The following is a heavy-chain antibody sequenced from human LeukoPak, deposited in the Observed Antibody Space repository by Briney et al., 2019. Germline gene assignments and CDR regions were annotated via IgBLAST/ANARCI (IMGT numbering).Heavy chain of an antibody. Sequence: GGSLRLSCAASGFTFSSYAMHWVRQAPGKGLEWVAVISYDGSNKYYADSVKGRFTISRDNSKSTLYLQMNSLRAEDTAVYYCARDGNWGSQPQNWFDPWGQGTLVTVSS. CDR2: ISYDGSNK. V-gene: IGHV3-30-3*01. CDR3: ARDGNWGSQPQNWFDP. CDR1: GFTFSSYA. J-gene: IGHJ5*02. D-gene: IGHD7-27*01.